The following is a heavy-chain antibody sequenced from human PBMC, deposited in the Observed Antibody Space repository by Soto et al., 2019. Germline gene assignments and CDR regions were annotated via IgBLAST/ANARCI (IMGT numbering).Heavy chain of an antibody. J-gene: IGHJ6*02. CDR3: ARTRDILTGYCMDV. CDR1: GGTFSSYA. CDR2: IIPIFGTA. Sequence: GASVKVSCKASGGTFSSYAISWVRQAPGQGLEWMGGIIPIFGTANYAQKFQGRVTITADESTSTAYMELSSLRSEDTAVYYCARTRDILTGYCMDVWGQGTTVTVSS. D-gene: IGHD3-9*01. V-gene: IGHV1-69*13.